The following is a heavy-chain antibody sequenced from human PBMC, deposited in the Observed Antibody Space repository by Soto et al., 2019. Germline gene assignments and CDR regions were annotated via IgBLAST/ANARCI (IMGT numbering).Heavy chain of an antibody. D-gene: IGHD2-15*01. J-gene: IGHJ4*02. V-gene: IGHV5-51*01. CDR3: ARLVVVAATPEGFDY. CDR2: IYPGDSDT. CDR1: GYSFTSYW. Sequence: RGESLKISCKGSGYSFTSYWIGWVRQMPGKGLEWMGIIYPGDSDTRYSPSFQGQVTISADKSISTAYLQWSSLKASDTAMYYCARLVVVAATPEGFDYWGQGTLVTVSS.